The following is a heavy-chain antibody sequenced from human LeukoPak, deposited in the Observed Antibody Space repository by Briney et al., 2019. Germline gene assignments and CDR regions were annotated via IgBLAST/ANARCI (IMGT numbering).Heavy chain of an antibody. CDR1: GGSISSYY. Sequence: PSETLSLTRTVSGGSISSYYWSWIRQPPGKGLEWIGYIYYSGSTNYNPSLKSRVTISVDTSKNQFSLKLSSVTAADTAVYYCARDNDFWSGYYHIFDPWGQGTLVTVSS. J-gene: IGHJ5*02. CDR2: IYYSGST. V-gene: IGHV4-59*01. D-gene: IGHD3-3*01. CDR3: ARDNDFWSGYYHIFDP.